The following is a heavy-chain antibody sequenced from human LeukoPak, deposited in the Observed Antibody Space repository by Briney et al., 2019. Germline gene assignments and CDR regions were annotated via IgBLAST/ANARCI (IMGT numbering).Heavy chain of an antibody. D-gene: IGHD4-17*01. CDR3: ARSGAPRNNFGDYRGDY. CDR2: INPSGGSK. CDR1: GYTFTSYY. J-gene: IGHJ4*02. Sequence: ASVKVSCKASGYTFTSYYMHWVRQAPGQGLEWMGIINPSGGSKTYAQKFQGRVTMTRDTSTSTVYMELSSLRSEDTAVYYCARSGAPRNNFGDYRGDYWGQGTLVTVSS. V-gene: IGHV1-46*01.